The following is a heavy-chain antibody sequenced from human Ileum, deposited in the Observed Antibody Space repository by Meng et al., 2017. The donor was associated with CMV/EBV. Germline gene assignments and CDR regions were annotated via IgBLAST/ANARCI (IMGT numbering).Heavy chain of an antibody. D-gene: IGHD3-3*01. J-gene: IGHJ4*02. CDR1: SGAFSEYK. CDR3: ARAPPQRRFLSY. Sequence: VLRQQWGAGLLKPSENLSHVRAGHSGAFSEYKWTWIRQPPGKGLGWVGEISHVRDTKYNPSLRGRVTISVDMSKKQFSLNLSSVTAADTAIYYCARAPPQRRFLSYWGQGTLVTVSS. CDR2: ISHVRDT. V-gene: IGHV4-34*01.